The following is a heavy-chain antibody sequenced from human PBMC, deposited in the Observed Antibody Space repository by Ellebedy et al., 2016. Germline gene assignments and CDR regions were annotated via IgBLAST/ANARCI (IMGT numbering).Heavy chain of an antibody. CDR3: AKGMRGGAEFDY. J-gene: IGHJ4*02. V-gene: IGHV3-23*01. D-gene: IGHD1-14*01. CDR1: GFTFSNYA. CDR2: ITGSGDST. Sequence: GGSLRLXXVAYGFTFSNYAMNWVRQAPGKGLEWVSAITGSGDSTYYADSVKGRFTISRDNSKNTLDLQMNSLRAEDTALYYCAKGMRGGAEFDYWGQGTLFTVSS.